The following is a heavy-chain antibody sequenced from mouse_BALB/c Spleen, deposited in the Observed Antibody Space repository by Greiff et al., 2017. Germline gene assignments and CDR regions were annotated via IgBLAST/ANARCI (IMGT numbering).Heavy chain of an antibody. CDR1: GFTFTDYY. CDR2: IRNKANGYTT. V-gene: IGHV7-3*02. J-gene: IGHJ4*01. Sequence: EVQGVESGGGLVQPGGSLRLSCATSGFTFTDYYMSWVRQPPGKALEWLGFIRNKANGYTTEYSASVKGRFTISRDNSQSNLYLQMNTLRAEDSATYYCARVYGSTLEDYWGQGTSVTVSS. CDR3: ARVYGSTLEDY. D-gene: IGHD1-1*01.